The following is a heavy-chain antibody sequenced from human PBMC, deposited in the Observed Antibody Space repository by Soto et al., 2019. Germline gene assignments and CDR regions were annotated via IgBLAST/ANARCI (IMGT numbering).Heavy chain of an antibody. CDR3: AKVRDYFDSSGHYYPGAFDI. J-gene: IGHJ3*02. Sequence: EVQLLESGGGLVQPGGSLSRSCAASGFTFSNYAMSWVRQGPGKGLEWVSGISGNGDTTYYADSVKGRFTISRDNSKNDLHLQMNSLRVEDTALYYCAKVRDYFDSSGHYYPGAFDIWGLGTMVTVSS. V-gene: IGHV3-23*01. CDR1: GFTFSNYA. CDR2: ISGNGDTT. D-gene: IGHD3-22*01.